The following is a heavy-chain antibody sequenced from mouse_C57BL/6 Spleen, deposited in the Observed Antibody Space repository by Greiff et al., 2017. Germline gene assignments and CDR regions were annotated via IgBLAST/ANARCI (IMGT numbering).Heavy chain of an antibody. Sequence: DVQLVESGGGLVKPGGSLKLSCAASGFTFSSYTMSWVRQTPEKRLEWVATISGGGGNTYYPDSVKGRFTISRDNAKNTLYLQMSSLRSEDTALYYCASNYGSYYYFDYWGQGTTLTVSS. CDR1: GFTFSSYT. J-gene: IGHJ2*01. CDR2: ISGGGGNT. D-gene: IGHD1-1*01. V-gene: IGHV5-9*01. CDR3: ASNYGSYYYFDY.